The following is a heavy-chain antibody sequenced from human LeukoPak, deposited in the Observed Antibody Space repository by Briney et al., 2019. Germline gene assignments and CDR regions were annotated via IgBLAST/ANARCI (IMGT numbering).Heavy chain of an antibody. J-gene: IGHJ4*02. Sequence: EASVKVSCKASGYTFTGYYMHWVRQAPGQGLEWMGWINPNSGGTNYAQKLQGRVTMTTDTSTSTAYMELRSLRSDDTAVYYCARGPYCSGGTCYSQYFDYWGQGTLVTVSS. D-gene: IGHD2-15*01. CDR1: GYTFTGYY. CDR3: ARGPYCSGGTCYSQYFDY. V-gene: IGHV1-2*02. CDR2: INPNSGGT.